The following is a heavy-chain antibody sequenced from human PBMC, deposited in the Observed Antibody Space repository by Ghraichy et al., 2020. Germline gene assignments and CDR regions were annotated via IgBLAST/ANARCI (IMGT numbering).Heavy chain of an antibody. CDR3: TTFSWGADY. CDR1: GGSVSSSSYY. V-gene: IGHV4-39*01. Sequence: GSLRLSCTVSGGSVSSSSYYWGWVRQPPGKGLECIASIYYGGSTHYNPSLKSRLTISVDTSKNQFSLKLSSVTAADTAVYYCTTFSWGADYWGQGTLVTVSS. J-gene: IGHJ4*02. D-gene: IGHD3-16*01. CDR2: IYYGGST.